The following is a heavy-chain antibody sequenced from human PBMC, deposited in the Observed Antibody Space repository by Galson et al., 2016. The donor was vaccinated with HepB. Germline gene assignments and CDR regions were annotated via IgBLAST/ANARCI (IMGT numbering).Heavy chain of an antibody. CDR2: INSNSGGT. D-gene: IGHD3-10*01. J-gene: IGHJ4*02. CDR1: GYTFSGYY. V-gene: IGHV1-2*06. CDR3: ARDQGQDYGSGSYYNVAY. Sequence: SVKVSCKASGYTFSGYYMHWVRRAPGQGLEWMGRINSNSGGTNYAQKLQGRVTMTSDTSIATAYMELNWLRFDDTAVYYCARDQGQDYGSGSYYNVAYWGQGTLVTVSS.